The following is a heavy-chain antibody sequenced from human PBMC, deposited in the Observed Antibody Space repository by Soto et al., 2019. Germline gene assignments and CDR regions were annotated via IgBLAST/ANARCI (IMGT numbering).Heavy chain of an antibody. Sequence: QVQLQESGPGLVKPSETLSLTCSVSGGSISSYYWTWVRQPPGKRLEWIGFIYYSGSTNSNPSLKRRVTISVDTSKNQFSLTLNSATAADTAVYYCAREVKYGDYYYYYMDVWGKGTTVTVSS. CDR1: GGSISSYY. CDR2: IYYSGST. CDR3: AREVKYGDYYYYYMDV. D-gene: IGHD4-17*01. J-gene: IGHJ6*03. V-gene: IGHV4-59*01.